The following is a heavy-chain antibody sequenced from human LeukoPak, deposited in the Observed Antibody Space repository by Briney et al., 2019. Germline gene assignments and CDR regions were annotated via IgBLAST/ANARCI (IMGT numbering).Heavy chain of an antibody. J-gene: IGHJ4*02. Sequence: GGSLRLSCAASGFTFGPYTMNWVRQAPGKGLEWVSYISSSSDTIYYADSVKGRFTISRDNGKNSLYLQMNSLKTEDTAVYYCTRGESSSWDHTLFDYWGQGTLVTVSS. V-gene: IGHV3-48*04. D-gene: IGHD6-13*01. CDR1: GFTFGPYT. CDR2: ISSSSDTI. CDR3: TRGESSSWDHTLFDY.